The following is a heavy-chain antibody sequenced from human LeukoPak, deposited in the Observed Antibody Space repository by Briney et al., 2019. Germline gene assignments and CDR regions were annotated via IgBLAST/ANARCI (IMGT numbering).Heavy chain of an antibody. J-gene: IGHJ4*02. CDR2: INPNSGGT. D-gene: IGHD4-17*01. CDR3: ARRSKPRMTTVTTIDY. V-gene: IGHV1-2*02. CDR1: GYTFTGYY. Sequence: VASVKVSCKASGYTFTGYYMHWVRQAPGQGLEWMGWINPNSGGTNYAQKFRGRVTMTRDTSISTAYMELSRLRSDDTAVYYCARRSKPRMTTVTTIDYWGQGTLVTVSS.